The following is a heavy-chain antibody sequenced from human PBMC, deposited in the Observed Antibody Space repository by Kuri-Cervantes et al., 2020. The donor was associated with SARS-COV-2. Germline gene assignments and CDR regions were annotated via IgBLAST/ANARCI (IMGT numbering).Heavy chain of an antibody. D-gene: IGHD2-2*01. J-gene: IGHJ6*02. CDR1: GFTFSSYG. CDR2: ISYDGSNK. Sequence: GESLKISCAASGFTFSSYGMHWVRQAPGKGLEWVAVISYDGSNKYCADSVKGRFTISRDNSKNTLYLQMNSLRAEDTAVYYCAKELSRDIVVVPVYHYYYGMDVWGQGTTVTVSS. CDR3: AKELSRDIVVVPVYHYYYGMDV. V-gene: IGHV3-30*18.